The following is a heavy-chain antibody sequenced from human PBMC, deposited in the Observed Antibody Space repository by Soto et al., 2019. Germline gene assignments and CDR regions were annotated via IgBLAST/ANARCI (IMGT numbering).Heavy chain of an antibody. Sequence: GSLRLSCTASGFTFGDYAMSWFRQAPGKGLEWVGFIRSKAYGGTTEYAASVKGRFTISRDDSKSIAYLQMNSLKTEDTAVYYCTREASSSSRWFDPWGQGTLVTVSS. CDR3: TREASSSSRWFDP. V-gene: IGHV3-49*03. J-gene: IGHJ5*02. CDR2: IRSKAYGGTT. D-gene: IGHD6-6*01. CDR1: GFTFGDYA.